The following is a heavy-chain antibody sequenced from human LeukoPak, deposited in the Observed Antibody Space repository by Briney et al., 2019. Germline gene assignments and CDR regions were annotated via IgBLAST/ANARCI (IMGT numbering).Heavy chain of an antibody. J-gene: IGHJ6*02. CDR3: AKDISGRYEYYYGMDV. CDR2: ISYDGSNK. V-gene: IGHV3-30*18. D-gene: IGHD1-26*01. Sequence: GGSLRLSCAASGFTFSSYGMRWVRQPPGKGLEWVAVISYDGSNKYYADSVKGRFTISRDNSKNTLYLQMNSLRAEDTAVYYCAKDISGRYEYYYGMDVWGQGTTVTVSS. CDR1: GFTFSSYG.